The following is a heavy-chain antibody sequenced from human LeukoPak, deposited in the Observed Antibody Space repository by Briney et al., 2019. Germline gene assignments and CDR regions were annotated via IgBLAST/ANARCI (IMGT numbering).Heavy chain of an antibody. CDR2: TYYRTKWFN. CDR3: AREIWYESSGFYYGLFDY. D-gene: IGHD3-22*01. CDR1: GDSLSSNSVA. V-gene: IGHV6-1*01. J-gene: IGHJ4*02. Sequence: SQTLSLTCAISGDSLSSNSVAWNWIRQSPSGSLGWLGRTYYRTKWFNDYAVSVKSRLTIDPDTSNHQISLHLNSVTPEDTAIYYCAREIWYESSGFYYGLFDYWGQGTRVTASS.